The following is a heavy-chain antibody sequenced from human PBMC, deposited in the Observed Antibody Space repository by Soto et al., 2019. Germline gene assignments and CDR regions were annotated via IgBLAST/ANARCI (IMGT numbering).Heavy chain of an antibody. V-gene: IGHV3-64D*06. CDR2: ITSNGGST. CDR3: VKALSARYNSAKAFDV. CDR1: GFTFSNYA. Sequence: GGSLRLSCSASGFTFSNYAMHWVRQAPGKGLEYVSAITSNGGSTYYPDSMNGRFTIFRDNSENTLYLQMSSLRVEDTAFYYCVKALSARYNSAKAFDVWGQGIMVTVSS. J-gene: IGHJ3*01. D-gene: IGHD2-2*02.